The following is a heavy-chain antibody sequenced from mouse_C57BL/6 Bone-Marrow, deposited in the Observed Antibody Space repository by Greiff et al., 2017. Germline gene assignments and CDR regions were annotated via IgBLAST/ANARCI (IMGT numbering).Heavy chain of an antibody. J-gene: IGHJ3*01. Sequence: VQLQQSGPELVKPGASVKIPCKASGYTFTDYNMDWVKQSHGKSLEWIGDINPNNGGTIYNQKFKGKATLTVDKSSSTAYMVIRSLTSEDTAVYYCARFDYDAWFAYGGQGTLVTVSA. CDR1: GYTFTDYN. CDR3: ARFDYDAWFAY. D-gene: IGHD2-4*01. CDR2: INPNNGGT. V-gene: IGHV1-18*01.